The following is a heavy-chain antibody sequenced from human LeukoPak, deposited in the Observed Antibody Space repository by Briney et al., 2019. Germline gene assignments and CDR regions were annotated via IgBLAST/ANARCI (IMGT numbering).Heavy chain of an antibody. J-gene: IGHJ6*02. CDR2: IYSGGST. Sequence: GGSLRLSCAASGFTVSSNYMSWVRQAPGKGLEWVSVIYSGGSTYYADSVKGRFTISRDNSKNTLYLQMNSLRAEDTAVYYCAKANRDYDYVWGSPIYYYGMDVWGQGTTVTVSS. V-gene: IGHV3-53*01. D-gene: IGHD3-16*01. CDR3: AKANRDYDYVWGSPIYYYGMDV. CDR1: GFTVSSNY.